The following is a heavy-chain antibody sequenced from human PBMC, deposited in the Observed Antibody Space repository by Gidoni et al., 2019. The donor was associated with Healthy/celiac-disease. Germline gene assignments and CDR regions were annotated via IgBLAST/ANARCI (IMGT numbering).Heavy chain of an antibody. D-gene: IGHD6-19*01. Sequence: EVQLVESGGGLVKPGGSLRRSCAASRVTFSNAWMSWVRQAPGKGLEWVGRIKSKIDGGTQDYAAPVTGIFTIVRDDSKNTLSLQMNSLKTEDTAVYYCTTNTRVAGTNFDSWGQGTLVTVSS. CDR3: TTNTRVAGTNFDS. CDR1: RVTFSNAW. V-gene: IGHV3-15*01. J-gene: IGHJ4*02. CDR2: IKSKIDGGTQ.